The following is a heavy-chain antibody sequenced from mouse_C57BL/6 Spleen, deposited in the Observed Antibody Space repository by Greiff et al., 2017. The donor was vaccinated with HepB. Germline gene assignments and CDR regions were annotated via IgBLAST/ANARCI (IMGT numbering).Heavy chain of an antibody. Sequence: DVHLVESGGGLVKPGGSLKLSCAASGFTFSDYGMHWVRQAPEKGLEWVAYISSGSSTIYYADTVKGRFTISRDNAKNTLFLQMTSLRSEDTAMYYCATTVVADFDVWGTGTTVTVSS. CDR1: GFTFSDYG. CDR2: ISSGSSTI. CDR3: ATTVVADFDV. V-gene: IGHV5-17*01. D-gene: IGHD1-1*01. J-gene: IGHJ1*03.